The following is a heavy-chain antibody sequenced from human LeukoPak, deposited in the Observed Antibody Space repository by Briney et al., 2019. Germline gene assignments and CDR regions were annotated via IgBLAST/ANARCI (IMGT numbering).Heavy chain of an antibody. D-gene: IGHD6-13*01. CDR2: INPNSGNT. CDR1: GYTFTGYY. Sequence: GASVKVSCKASGYTFTGYYMHWVRQAPGQGLEWMGWINPNSGNTNYAQKLQGRVTMTTDTSTSTAYMELRSLRSDDTAVYYCARDLAGNYYSSSWYGYYYYYMDVWGKGTTVTVSS. V-gene: IGHV1-18*04. J-gene: IGHJ6*03. CDR3: ARDLAGNYYSSSWYGYYYYYMDV.